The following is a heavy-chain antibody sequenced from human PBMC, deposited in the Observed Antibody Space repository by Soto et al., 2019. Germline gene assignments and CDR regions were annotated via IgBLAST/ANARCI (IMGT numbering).Heavy chain of an antibody. CDR3: ARDTSDRTAY. CDR1: GFTFSSRW. J-gene: IGHJ4*02. D-gene: IGHD2-2*01. Sequence: EVRLVESGGGLVQPGGSLRLSCATSGFTFSSRWMHWVRQAPGKGLVWVSYINSDGSTTTYADSVKGRFTISRDNDKNTVYLQMNSLRVDDTEVYYCARDTSDRTAYGGQGTLVTVSS. CDR2: INSDGSTT. V-gene: IGHV3-74*01.